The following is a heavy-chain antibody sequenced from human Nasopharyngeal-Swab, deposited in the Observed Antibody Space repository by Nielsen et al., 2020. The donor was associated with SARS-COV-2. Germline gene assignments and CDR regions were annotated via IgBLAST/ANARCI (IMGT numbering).Heavy chain of an antibody. J-gene: IGHJ6*02. CDR3: ARASDFEYSGHATYGMDV. D-gene: IGHD5-12*01. Sequence: GSLRLSCAVYGGSFSGYYWSWIRQPPGKGLEWIGDINHSGSTNYNPSLKSRVTISADTSKNQFSLRLISVTAADTAVYYCARASDFEYSGHATYGMDVWGQGTTVTVSS. CDR2: INHSGST. CDR1: GGSFSGYY. V-gene: IGHV4-34*01.